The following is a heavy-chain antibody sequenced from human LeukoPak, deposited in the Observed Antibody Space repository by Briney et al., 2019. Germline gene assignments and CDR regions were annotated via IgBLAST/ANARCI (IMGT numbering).Heavy chain of an antibody. Sequence: PGGSLRLSCAASGFTFSSYWMHWVRQAPGKGLVWVSRINTDGSSTSYADSVKGRFTISRDNAKNTLYLQMNSLRAEDTALYYCAKSKGAPYSGSYVGAFDIWGQGTMVTVSS. V-gene: IGHV3-74*01. CDR3: AKSKGAPYSGSYVGAFDI. CDR2: INTDGSST. D-gene: IGHD1-26*01. J-gene: IGHJ3*02. CDR1: GFTFSSYW.